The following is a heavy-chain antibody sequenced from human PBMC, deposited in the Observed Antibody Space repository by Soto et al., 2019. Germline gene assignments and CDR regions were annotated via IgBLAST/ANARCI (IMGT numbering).Heavy chain of an antibody. CDR1: GDPDRANY. D-gene: IGHD1-26*01. Sequence: SGKASCKRSGDPDRANYIHWVRQAPGQGFEWMGWINPKSGGTKYPQKFQGRVTMTRDTSLSTVYMTLTRLTSDDTAVYYCARDLAKGGGSAGFDYWGQGTLVTLSS. CDR3: ARDLAKGGGSAGFDY. J-gene: IGHJ4*02. V-gene: IGHV1-2*02. CDR2: INPKSGGT.